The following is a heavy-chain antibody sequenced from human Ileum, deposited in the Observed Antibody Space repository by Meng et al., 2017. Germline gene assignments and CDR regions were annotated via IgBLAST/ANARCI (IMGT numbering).Heavy chain of an antibody. D-gene: IGHD3-10*01. CDR1: DYTFTGYG. CDR2: LGAHPGDT. J-gene: IGHJ4*02. CDR3: ARGTPGRSYCDY. Sequence: QVQLVQSGAEVKKPGASLKVSCKASDYTFTGYGVCWVRQAPGQGLEWMAWLGAHPGDTSHATKFLGRVTVTADTATATAYMELRSLRSDDTAVYYCARGTPGRSYCDYWGRGTLVTVSS. V-gene: IGHV1-18*01.